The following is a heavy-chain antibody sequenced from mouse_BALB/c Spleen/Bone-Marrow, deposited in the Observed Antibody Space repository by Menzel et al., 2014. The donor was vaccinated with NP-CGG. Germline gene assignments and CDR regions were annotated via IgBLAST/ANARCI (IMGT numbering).Heavy chain of an antibody. CDR1: GYTFTDYA. Sequence: VQLQQSGAELVRPGVSVKISCKGSGYTFTDYAMHWVKQSHAKSLEWIGVIGTYYGDATYNQKFKGKATLTADKSSSTAYIQLSSLTSEDSAVYFCAREANWNFDYWGQGTTLTVSS. CDR3: AREANWNFDY. D-gene: IGHD4-1*01. CDR2: IGTYYGDA. V-gene: IGHV1S137*01. J-gene: IGHJ2*01.